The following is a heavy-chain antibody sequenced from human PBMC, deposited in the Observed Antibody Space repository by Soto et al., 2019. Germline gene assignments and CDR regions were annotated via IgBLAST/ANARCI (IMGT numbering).Heavy chain of an antibody. V-gene: IGHV3-49*04. CDR3: TRASSLDFDF. J-gene: IGHJ4*02. CDR1: GFTFGDYA. Sequence: SLRLSCTTSGFTFGDYALSWVRQAPGKGLEWVGFIRRNAYGGTTDYAASVKGRFTISRDDSKSIAYLQMNSLRTEDTALYYCTRASSLDFDFWGQGTLVTVS. CDR2: IRRNAYGGTT. D-gene: IGHD3-16*01.